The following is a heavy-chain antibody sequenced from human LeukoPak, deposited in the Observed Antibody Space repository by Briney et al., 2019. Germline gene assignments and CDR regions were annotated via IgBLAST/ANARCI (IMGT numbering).Heavy chain of an antibody. CDR2: IKSKTDGGTT. D-gene: IGHD5-18*01. J-gene: IGHJ4*02. CDR3: TTEISRIQLWFLNFDY. CDR1: GFTFSNAW. V-gene: IGHV3-15*01. Sequence: GGSLRLSCAASGFTFSNAWMSWVRQAPGKGLEWVGRIKSKTDGGTTDYAAPVKGRFTISRDDSKNTLYLRMNSLKTEDTAVYYCTTEISRIQLWFLNFDYWGQGTLVTVSS.